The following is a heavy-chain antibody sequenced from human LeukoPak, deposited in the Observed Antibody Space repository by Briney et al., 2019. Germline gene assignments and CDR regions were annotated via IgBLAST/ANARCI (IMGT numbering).Heavy chain of an antibody. Sequence: PGGPLRLSCAASGFTFSSYWMSWVRQAPGKGLEWVANIKQDGREKYYVDSVKGRFTISRDNAKNSLYLQMNSLRAEDTAVYYCARGSYGDYVRFDYWGQGTLVTVSS. CDR2: IKQDGREK. V-gene: IGHV3-7*01. D-gene: IGHD4-17*01. CDR1: GFTFSSYW. J-gene: IGHJ4*02. CDR3: ARGSYGDYVRFDY.